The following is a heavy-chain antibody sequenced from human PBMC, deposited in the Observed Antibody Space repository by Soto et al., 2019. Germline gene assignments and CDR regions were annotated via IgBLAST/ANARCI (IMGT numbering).Heavy chain of an antibody. CDR2: ISSSGTTI. J-gene: IGHJ4*02. D-gene: IGHD4-17*01. CDR1: GFTFSSFE. CDR3: ARTPYGDYSDY. Sequence: LRLSCAASGFTFSSFEMSWVRQAPGKGLEWLSYISSSGTTIYYADSIKGRFTISRDNAKNSLSLQMSGLRADDTATYFCARTPYGDYSDYWGPGTLVTVSS. V-gene: IGHV3-48*03.